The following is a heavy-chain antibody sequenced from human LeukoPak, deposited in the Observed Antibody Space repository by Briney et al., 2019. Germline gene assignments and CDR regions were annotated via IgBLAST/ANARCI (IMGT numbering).Heavy chain of an antibody. Sequence: GGSLRLSCAASGFTFSSYGMHWVRQAPGKGLEWMAVISYDGSNKYYADSVKGRFTISRDNSKNTLYLQMNSLRAEDTAVYYCAKGQTYYYGSGSYLGISDYWGQGTLVTVSS. CDR1: GFTFSSYG. V-gene: IGHV3-30*18. CDR2: ISYDGSNK. J-gene: IGHJ4*02. D-gene: IGHD3-10*01. CDR3: AKGQTYYYGSGSYLGISDY.